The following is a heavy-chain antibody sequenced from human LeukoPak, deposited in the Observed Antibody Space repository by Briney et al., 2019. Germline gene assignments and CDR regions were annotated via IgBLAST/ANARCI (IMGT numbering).Heavy chain of an antibody. J-gene: IGHJ4*02. Sequence: GESLRISCKGSGYSFTSYWISWVRQMPGKGLEWMGRIDPSDSYTNYSPSFQGHVTISADKSISTAYLQWSSLKASDTAMYYCARHLPTYDFWSGYQGFDYWGQGTLVTVSS. CDR1: GYSFTSYW. CDR2: IDPSDSYT. CDR3: ARHLPTYDFWSGYQGFDY. D-gene: IGHD3-3*01. V-gene: IGHV5-10-1*01.